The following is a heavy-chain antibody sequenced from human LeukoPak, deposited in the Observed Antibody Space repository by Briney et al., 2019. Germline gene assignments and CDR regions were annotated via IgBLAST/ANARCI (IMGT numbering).Heavy chain of an antibody. V-gene: IGHV4-4*08. D-gene: IGHD5-18*01. CDR1: GASISGYY. CDR2: IYNSGST. CDR3: ASNVDTAMVTRYWFDP. Sequence: SETLSLTCTVSGASISGYYWTWIRQPPGKGLEWIGYIYNSGSTNYNPSLKSRVTMSVDTSKNQFSLKLSSVTAADTAVYYCASNVDTAMVTRYWFDPWGQGTLVTVSS. J-gene: IGHJ5*02.